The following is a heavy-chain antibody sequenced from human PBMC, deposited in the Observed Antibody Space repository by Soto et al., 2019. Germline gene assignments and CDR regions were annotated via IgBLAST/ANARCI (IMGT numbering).Heavy chain of an antibody. CDR2: LNGGVDGT. V-gene: IGHV1-3*01. Sequence: VASVKVSCKASGFTALSYAFHWVRQAPGQGPEWLGWLNGGVDGTSYSQRFQGRVTISRDTSTNTVYLEVTSLTSEDTAVYYCAREVKGVTSFDYWG. J-gene: IGHJ4*01. CDR3: AREVKGVTSFDY. CDR1: GFTALSYA. D-gene: IGHD3-10*01.